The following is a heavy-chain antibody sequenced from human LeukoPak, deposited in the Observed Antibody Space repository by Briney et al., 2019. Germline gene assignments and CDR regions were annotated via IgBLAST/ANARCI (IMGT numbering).Heavy chain of an antibody. D-gene: IGHD3-22*01. J-gene: IGHJ4*02. Sequence: SETLSLTCTVSGGSISSYYWSWIRQPPGKGLEWIGYIYYSGSTNYNPSLKSRVTISVDTSKNQFSLKLSFVTAADTAVYYCARQYSRVSYFDYWGQGTLVTVSS. V-gene: IGHV4-59*01. CDR1: GGSISSYY. CDR2: IYYSGST. CDR3: ARQYSRVSYFDY.